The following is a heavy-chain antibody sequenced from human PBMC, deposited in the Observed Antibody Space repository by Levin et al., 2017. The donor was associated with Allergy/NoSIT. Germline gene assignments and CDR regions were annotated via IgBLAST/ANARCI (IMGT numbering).Heavy chain of an antibody. CDR2: ISGSGGST. V-gene: IGHV3-23*01. CDR3: APIVVVPAARPWNFDY. D-gene: IGHD2-2*01. J-gene: IGHJ4*02. Sequence: GGSLRLSCAASGFTFSSYAMSWVRQAPGKGLEWVSAISGSGGSTYYADSVKGRFTISRDNSKNTLYLQMNSLRAEDTAVYYCAPIVVVPAARPWNFDYWGQGTLVTVSS. CDR1: GFTFSSYA.